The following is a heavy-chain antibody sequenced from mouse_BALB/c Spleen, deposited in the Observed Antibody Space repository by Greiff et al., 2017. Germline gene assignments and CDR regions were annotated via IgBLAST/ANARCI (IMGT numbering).Heavy chain of an antibody. CDR2: IWSGGST. D-gene: IGHD3-3*01. Sequence: VKVVESGPGLVQPSQSLSITCTVSGFSLTSYGVHWVRQSPGKGLEWLGVIWSGGSTDYNAAFISRLSISKDNSKSQVFFKMNSLQANDTAIYYCARNKLGPYAMDYWGQGTSVTVSS. V-gene: IGHV2-2*02. J-gene: IGHJ4*01. CDR3: ARNKLGPYAMDY. CDR1: GFSLTSYG.